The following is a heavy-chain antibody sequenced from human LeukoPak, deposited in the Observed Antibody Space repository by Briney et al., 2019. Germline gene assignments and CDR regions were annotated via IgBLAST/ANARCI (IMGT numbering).Heavy chain of an antibody. J-gene: IGHJ4*02. D-gene: IGHD3-22*01. CDR2: IYTGGNT. CDR1: GFTVDSNY. CDR3: ARGDDSGYYDYFDY. Sequence: GGSLRPSCAASGFTVDSNYLSWVRQAPGKGLEWVSTIYTGGNTYYAASVKGRFTISRDFSKNTVFLHMNSLRAEDTAMYYCARGDDSGYYDYFDYWGQGALVTVSS. V-gene: IGHV3-53*01.